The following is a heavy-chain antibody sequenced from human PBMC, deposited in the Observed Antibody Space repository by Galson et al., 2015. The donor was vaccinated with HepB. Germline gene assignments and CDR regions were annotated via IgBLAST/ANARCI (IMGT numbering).Heavy chain of an antibody. CDR2: INPSGGST. CDR1: GYTFTSYY. V-gene: IGHV1-46*01. J-gene: IGHJ4*02. Sequence: SVKVSCKASGYTFTSYYMHWVRQAPGQGPEWMGIINPSGGSTSYAQKFQGRVTMTRDTSMSTVYMELSSLRSEDTAVYYCARDSSLLWFGELFDYWGQGTLVTVSS. D-gene: IGHD3-10*01. CDR3: ARDSSLLWFGELFDY.